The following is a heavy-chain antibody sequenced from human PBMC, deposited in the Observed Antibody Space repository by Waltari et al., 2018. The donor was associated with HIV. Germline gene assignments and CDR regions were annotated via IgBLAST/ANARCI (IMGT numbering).Heavy chain of an antibody. D-gene: IGHD7-27*01. CDR3: ARQSLGSFDY. J-gene: IGHJ4*02. CDR2: ITVSGGST. V-gene: IGHV3-23*01. CDR1: GFTFISYA. Sequence: EVQLLESGGGLVQPGGSLRLSCATSGFTFISYAMSWVRQAPRKGLGWVSAITVSGGSTHHADSVKGRFTISRNNSKNTLYLQLDSLRAEDTAVYYCARQSLGSFDYWGQGTLVTVSS.